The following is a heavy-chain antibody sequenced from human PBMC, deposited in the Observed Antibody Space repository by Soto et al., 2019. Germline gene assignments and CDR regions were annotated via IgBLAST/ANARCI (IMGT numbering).Heavy chain of an antibody. CDR1: GFTFSSYE. D-gene: IGHD3-22*01. Sequence: GSLRLSCAASGFTFSSYEMNWVRQAPGKGLEWVSYISSSGSTIYYADSVKGRFTISRDNAKNSLYLQMNSLKAEDTAAYYCVMYYYDSSGYYYFDYWGQGTLVTVSS. CDR2: ISSSGSTI. V-gene: IGHV3-48*03. CDR3: VMYYYDSSGYYYFDY. J-gene: IGHJ4*02.